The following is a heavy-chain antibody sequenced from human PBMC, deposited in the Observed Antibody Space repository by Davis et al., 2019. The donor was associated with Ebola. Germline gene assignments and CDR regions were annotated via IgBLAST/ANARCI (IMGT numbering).Heavy chain of an antibody. Sequence: AASVKVSCKASGYTFTSYAMHWVRQAPGQRLEWMGRIIPILGIANYAQKFQGRVTITADKSTSTTYMELSSLRSEDTAVYYCARTPVLRYFDEGWFDPWGQGTLVTVSS. V-gene: IGHV1-69*04. J-gene: IGHJ5*02. CDR2: IIPILGIA. D-gene: IGHD3-9*01. CDR3: ARTPVLRYFDEGWFDP. CDR1: GYTFTSYA.